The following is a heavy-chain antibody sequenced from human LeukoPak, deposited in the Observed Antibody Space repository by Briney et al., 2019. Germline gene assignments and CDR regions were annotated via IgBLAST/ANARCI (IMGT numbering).Heavy chain of an antibody. CDR1: GYTFTSYD. CDR3: ARRNSGITGDHRYWYFDL. Sequence: ASVKVSCKASGYTFTSYDINWVRQATGQGLEWMGWVDPKSGNTGYAQKFRGRVIMTRNTSMNTAYMELSSLRSEDTAVYYCARRNSGITGDHRYWYFDLWGRGTLVTVSS. CDR2: VDPKSGNT. J-gene: IGHJ2*01. V-gene: IGHV1-8*01. D-gene: IGHD1-14*01.